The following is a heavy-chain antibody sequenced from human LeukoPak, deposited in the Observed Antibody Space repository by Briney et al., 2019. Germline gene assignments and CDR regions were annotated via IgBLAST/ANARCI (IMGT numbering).Heavy chain of an antibody. D-gene: IGHD3-3*01. V-gene: IGHV3-66*02. CDR1: GLTVSANY. CDR2: IYSGGSA. Sequence: GGSLRLSCAASGLTVSANYMNWVRQASGKGLEWISVIYSGGSAYYSDSVKGRFIISRDTYKNTLYLQMNSVRAEDTAVYYCASGYYGYFDHWGQGTLVTVSS. J-gene: IGHJ4*02. CDR3: ASGYYGYFDH.